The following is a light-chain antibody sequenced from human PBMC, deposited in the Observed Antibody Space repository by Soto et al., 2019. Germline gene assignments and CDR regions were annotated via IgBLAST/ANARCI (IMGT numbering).Light chain of an antibody. CDR2: GAS. CDR1: QSVSSN. J-gene: IGKJ5*01. Sequence: EIVMTQSPATLSVSPGESATLSCRASQSVSSNLAWHQQKPGQAPRLLILGASTRATGIPARFSGSGSGTEFTLSISSLQSEDFAVYYCKQYKEWPPFTFGQGTRLEIK. V-gene: IGKV3-15*01. CDR3: KQYKEWPPFT.